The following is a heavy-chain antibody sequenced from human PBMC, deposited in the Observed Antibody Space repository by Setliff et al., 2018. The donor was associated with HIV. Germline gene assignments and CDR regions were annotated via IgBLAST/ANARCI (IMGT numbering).Heavy chain of an antibody. Sequence: ASVKVSCKTSGYTFTNFAISWVRQAPGQGLEWMGWINDYNGNTNYAQNFQGRVTMTTDTTSSTAYMEMRSLRSDDTAEYYCARIRAVALLNAFDIWGQGTMVTVSS. CDR2: INDYNGNT. J-gene: IGHJ3*02. CDR1: GYTFTNFA. CDR3: ARIRAVALLNAFDI. V-gene: IGHV1-18*01. D-gene: IGHD2-15*01.